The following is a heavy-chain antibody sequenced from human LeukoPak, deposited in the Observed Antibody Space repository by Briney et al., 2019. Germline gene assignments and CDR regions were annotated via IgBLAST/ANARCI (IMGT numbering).Heavy chain of an antibody. Sequence: ASGKVSCKASGYTFTSYYMHWVRRAPGQGIEWMGIINPSGGSTSYAQKFQGRVTMTRDTSTSTVYMELSSLRSEDTAVYYCARVGPSGYFLPRKDYYGMDVWGQGTTVTVSS. J-gene: IGHJ6*02. V-gene: IGHV1-46*01. CDR3: ARVGPSGYFLPRKDYYGMDV. CDR2: INPSGGST. CDR1: GYTFTSYY. D-gene: IGHD3-3*01.